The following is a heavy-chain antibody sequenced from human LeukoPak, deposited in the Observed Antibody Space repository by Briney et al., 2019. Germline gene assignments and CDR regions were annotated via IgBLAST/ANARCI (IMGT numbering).Heavy chain of an antibody. CDR1: GFTFDDYA. V-gene: IGHV3-74*01. Sequence: GGSLRLSCAASGFTFDDYAMHWVRQAPGKGLEWVSRINSDGSSTSYADSVKGRFTISRDNAKNTLYLQMNSLRAEDTAVYYCACIAAAGTGTIFDYWGQGSLVTVSS. CDR2: INSDGSST. CDR3: ACIAAAGTGTIFDY. J-gene: IGHJ4*02. D-gene: IGHD6-13*01.